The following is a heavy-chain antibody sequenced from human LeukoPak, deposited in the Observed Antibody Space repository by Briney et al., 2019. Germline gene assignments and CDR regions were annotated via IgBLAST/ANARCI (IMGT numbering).Heavy chain of an antibody. Sequence: GGSLRLSCAASGFTFSSYGMHWVRQAPGKGREWVAFIRYDGSNKYYADSVKGRFTISRDNTKNTLYLHKKSLRAEDTAVYYCAYEGGSSTSFDYWGQGTLVTVSS. D-gene: IGHD2-2*01. CDR3: AYEGGSSTSFDY. V-gene: IGHV3-30*02. CDR1: GFTFSSYG. J-gene: IGHJ4*02. CDR2: IRYDGSNK.